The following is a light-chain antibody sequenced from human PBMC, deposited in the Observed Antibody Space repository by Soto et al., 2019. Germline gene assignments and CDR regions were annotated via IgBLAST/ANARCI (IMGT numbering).Light chain of an antibody. CDR3: SSYAGGDNPYV. Sequence: QSVLTQPPSASGSPGQSVTISCTGTSGDVGGYDYVSWYQQHPGKAPKLMIYEVTKRPLGVPDRFSGSKSGNTASLTVSGLQAEDEADYYCSSYAGGDNPYVFGTGTKV. CDR1: SGDVGGYDY. CDR2: EVT. V-gene: IGLV2-8*01. J-gene: IGLJ1*01.